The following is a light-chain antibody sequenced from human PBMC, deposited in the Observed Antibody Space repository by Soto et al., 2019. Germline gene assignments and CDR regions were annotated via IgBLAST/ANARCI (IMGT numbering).Light chain of an antibody. V-gene: IGKV3-20*01. CDR1: QSVSSN. Sequence: EIVLTQSPGTLALSPCEGATLSGSASQSVSSNLAWYQQKPGQAPRLLIYGASSRATGVPDRFSGGGSGTDFTLTISRLEPEDFAVYYCQHFVNSLTWTFGQGTKVDI. CDR2: GAS. CDR3: QHFVNSLTWT. J-gene: IGKJ1*01.